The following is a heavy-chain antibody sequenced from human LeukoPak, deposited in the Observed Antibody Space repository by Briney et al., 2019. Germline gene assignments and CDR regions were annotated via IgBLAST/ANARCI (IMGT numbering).Heavy chain of an antibody. Sequence: PGGSLRLSCAASGFTFSSHDMNWVRQAPGKGLEWVSSITTATSSYIYYADSVKGRFTISRDNAKNSLYLQMNSLRAEDTTVYYCARDSSGAAWFGELFDYWGQGTLVTVSS. J-gene: IGHJ4*02. CDR3: ARDSSGAAWFGELFDY. V-gene: IGHV3-21*01. CDR2: ITTATSSYI. D-gene: IGHD3-10*01. CDR1: GFTFSSHD.